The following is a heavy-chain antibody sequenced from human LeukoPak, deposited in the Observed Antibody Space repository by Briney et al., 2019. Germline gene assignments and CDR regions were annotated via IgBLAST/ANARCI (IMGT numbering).Heavy chain of an antibody. CDR2: IYYSGST. CDR1: GGSISSSSYY. Sequence: PSETLSLTCTVSGGSISSSSYYWGWIRQPPGKGLEWIGSIYYSGSTYYNPSLKSRVTISVDTSKSQFSLKLSSVTAADTAVYYCARHSDGYYSGGGEFDYWGQGTLVTVSS. V-gene: IGHV4-39*01. D-gene: IGHD3-22*01. J-gene: IGHJ4*02. CDR3: ARHSDGYYSGGGEFDY.